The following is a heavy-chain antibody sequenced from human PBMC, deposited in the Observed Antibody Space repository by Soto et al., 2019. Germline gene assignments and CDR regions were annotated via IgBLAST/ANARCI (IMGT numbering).Heavy chain of an antibody. D-gene: IGHD6-19*01. CDR3: AKDEAVAGPTDAFDI. CDR2: ISYDGSNK. CDR1: GFTFSSYG. J-gene: IGHJ3*02. Sequence: QVQLVESGGGEVQPGRSLRLSCAASGFTFSSYGMHWVRQAPGKGLEWVAVISYDGSNKYYADSVKGRFTISRDNSKNTLYLQMNSLRAEDTAVYYCAKDEAVAGPTDAFDIWGQGTMVTVSS. V-gene: IGHV3-30*18.